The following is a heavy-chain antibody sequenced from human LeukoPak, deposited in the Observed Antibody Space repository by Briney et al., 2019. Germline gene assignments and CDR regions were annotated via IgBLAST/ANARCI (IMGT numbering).Heavy chain of an antibody. CDR3: ARDRGPATKLPLGAFDI. CDR1: GYTFTGYY. Sequence: ASVKVSCKASGYTFTGYYMHWVRQAPGQGLEWMGWINPNSGGTNYAQKFEGWVTMTRDTSISTAYMELRSLRSDDTAVYYCARDRGPATKLPLGAFDIWGQGTMVTVSS. D-gene: IGHD3-16*01. J-gene: IGHJ3*02. CDR2: INPNSGGT. V-gene: IGHV1-2*04.